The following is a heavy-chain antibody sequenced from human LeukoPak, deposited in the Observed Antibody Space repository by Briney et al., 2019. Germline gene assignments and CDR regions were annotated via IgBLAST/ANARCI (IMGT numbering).Heavy chain of an antibody. CDR1: GFTLSNAW. CDR2: ISSSSNYI. D-gene: IGHD6-19*01. V-gene: IGHV3-21*01. J-gene: IGHJ6*03. CDR3: ARDTSSGGYYYYYMDV. Sequence: AGGSLRLSCAASGFTLSNAWMNWVRQAPGKGLEWVSSISSSSNYIYYADSVKGRFSISRDNAKNSLYLQMNSLRAEDTAVYYCARDTSSGGYYYYYMDVWGKGTTVTVSS.